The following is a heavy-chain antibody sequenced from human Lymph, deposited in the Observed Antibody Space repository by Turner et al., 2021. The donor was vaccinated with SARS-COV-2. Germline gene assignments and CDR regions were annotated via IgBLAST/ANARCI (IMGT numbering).Heavy chain of an antibody. CDR3: AKDRFTLSSGREDY. J-gene: IGHJ4*02. V-gene: IGHV3-23*01. D-gene: IGHD6-19*01. CDR1: GFTLSSYA. Sequence: EVQLLESGGGLVQPGGSLRLSCGASGFTLSSYAMTWVRQAPGKGLEWVSTISGSGGSTYYADSVKGRFTISRDNSKNTLYLQMNSLRAEDAAVYYCAKDRFTLSSGREDYWGQGTLVTVSS. CDR2: ISGSGGST.